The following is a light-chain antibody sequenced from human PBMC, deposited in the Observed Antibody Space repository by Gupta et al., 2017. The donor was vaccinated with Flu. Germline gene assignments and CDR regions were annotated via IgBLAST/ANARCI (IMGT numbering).Light chain of an antibody. V-gene: IGKV1-39*01. CDR1: QNIGTF. Sequence: PSSLSASVGDRVSITCRASQNIGTFLNWYQHKPGKAPKLLISFASTLQSGVPSRFSGSGSGTGFTLTINGLQPEDFATYSCQQSDNAPLSFDGGTKVEIK. CDR3: QQSDNAPLS. CDR2: FAS. J-gene: IGKJ4*01.